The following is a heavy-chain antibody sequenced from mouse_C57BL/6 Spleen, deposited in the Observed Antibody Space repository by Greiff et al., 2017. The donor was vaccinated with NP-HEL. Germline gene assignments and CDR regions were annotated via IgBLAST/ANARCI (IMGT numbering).Heavy chain of an antibody. J-gene: IGHJ4*01. CDR3: ARIGTRELRVAMDY. Sequence: QVQLQQSGAELVKPGASVKMSCKASGYTFTSYWITWVKQRPGQGLEWIGDIYPGSGSTNYNEKFKSKATLTVDTSSSTAYMQLSSLTSEDSAVYYCARIGTRELRVAMDYWGQGTSVTVSS. CDR2: IYPGSGST. CDR1: GYTFTSYW. V-gene: IGHV1-55*01. D-gene: IGHD6-1*01.